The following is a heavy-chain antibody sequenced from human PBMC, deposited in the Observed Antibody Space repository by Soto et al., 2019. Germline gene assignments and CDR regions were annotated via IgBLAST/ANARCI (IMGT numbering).Heavy chain of an antibody. CDR1: GDTFSNHT. V-gene: IGHV1-69*04. CDR2: IIPILGVA. CDR3: ARAAEMGTVTEGYYYYMDV. D-gene: IGHD4-17*01. Sequence: QVQLVQSGAEVKKPGSSVKVSCKASGDTFSNHTISWVRQAPGQGLEWMGRIIPILGVANYAQKFQGRVTITADNSTTTASMELSSLRSADTAVYYCARAAEMGTVTEGYYYYMDVWGKGTTVTVSS. J-gene: IGHJ6*03.